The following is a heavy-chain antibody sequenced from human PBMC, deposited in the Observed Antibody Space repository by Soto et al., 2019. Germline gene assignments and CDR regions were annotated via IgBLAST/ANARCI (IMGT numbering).Heavy chain of an antibody. V-gene: IGHV1-2*02. CDR1: GYTFTGYY. D-gene: IGHD6-19*01. Sequence: ASVKVSCKASGYTFTGYYMHWVRQAPGQGLEWMGWINPNSGSTNYNPPLKSRVTISVDKSKNQFSLKLSSVTAADTAVYYCARFRPMGTVAGNDNWFDPWGQGTLVTVSS. J-gene: IGHJ5*02. CDR3: ARFRPMGTVAGNDNWFDP. CDR2: INPNSGST.